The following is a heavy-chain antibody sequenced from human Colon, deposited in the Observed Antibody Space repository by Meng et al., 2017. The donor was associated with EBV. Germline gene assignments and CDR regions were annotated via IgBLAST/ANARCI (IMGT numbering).Heavy chain of an antibody. CDR2: ILHSEHT. D-gene: IGHD3-10*01. J-gene: IGHJ5*02. V-gene: IGHV4-4*02. CDR3: ESSDYYGSGSYYP. CDR1: GVSISSNTC. Sequence: VQRVESVPGRVEPSGPLPLTCVVFGVSISSNTCGSWWRRPPGQGREWIGEILHSEHTKHNPSLKSRVTMSMDKSENQFSLRLFSVTSVDTAVYYCESSDYYGSGSYYPWGQGTLVTVSS.